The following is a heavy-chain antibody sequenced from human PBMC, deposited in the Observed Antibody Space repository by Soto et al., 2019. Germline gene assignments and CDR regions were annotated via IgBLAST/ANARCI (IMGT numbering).Heavy chain of an antibody. V-gene: IGHV1-18*01. Sequence: QIQLVQSGAEVKKPGASEKVSCRASGYTFINYETTWVRQAPGQGLEWMGWISPYNGNTNYAQNLQGRVIMTTDTSTSTAYMELRSLRSDDTAVYYCARGGYCTTTSCPQFDYWGQGTLVTVSS. CDR2: ISPYNGNT. D-gene: IGHD2-2*01. CDR1: GYTFINYE. J-gene: IGHJ4*02. CDR3: ARGGYCTTTSCPQFDY.